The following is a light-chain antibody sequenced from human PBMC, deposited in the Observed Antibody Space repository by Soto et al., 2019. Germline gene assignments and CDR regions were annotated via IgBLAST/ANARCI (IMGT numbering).Light chain of an antibody. V-gene: IGKV3-11*01. CDR2: DAS. CDR3: QQYYNWPPYT. Sequence: EIVLTQSPATLSLSPVERATLSCRASQSVSSYLAWYQQKPGQAPRLLIYDASNRATGIPARFSGSGSGTDFSLTISSLQSEDFAVYYCQQYYNWPPYTFGQGTKVDIK. CDR1: QSVSSY. J-gene: IGKJ2*01.